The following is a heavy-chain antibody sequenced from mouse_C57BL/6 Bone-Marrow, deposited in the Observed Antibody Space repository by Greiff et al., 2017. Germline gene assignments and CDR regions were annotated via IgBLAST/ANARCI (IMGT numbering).Heavy chain of an antibody. D-gene: IGHD3-1*01. Sequence: VQLQQPGAELVKPGASVQMSCKASGYTFTSYWITWVKQRPGQGLEWIGDIYPTSGRTNYNEKFKSKAILTVDTSSNTAYMQLSSLTSEDSAVFSCARSGPLRRSVDYWGQGTTLTVSS. V-gene: IGHV1-55*01. CDR1: GYTFTSYW. J-gene: IGHJ2*01. CDR2: IYPTSGRT. CDR3: ARSGPLRRSVDY.